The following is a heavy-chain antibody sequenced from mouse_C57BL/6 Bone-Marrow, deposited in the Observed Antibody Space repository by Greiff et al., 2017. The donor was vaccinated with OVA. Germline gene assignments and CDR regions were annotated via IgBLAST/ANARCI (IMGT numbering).Heavy chain of an antibody. D-gene: IGHD1-2*01. Sequence: EVKLVESGGGLVQPGGSLKLFCAASGFTFSDYYMYWVRQTPEKRLEWVAYISNGGGSTYYPDTVKGRFTISRDNAKNTLYLQMSRLKSEDTAMYYCARHVGYYGPFAYWGQGTLVTVSA. V-gene: IGHV5-12*01. CDR3: ARHVGYYGPFAY. J-gene: IGHJ3*01. CDR2: ISNGGGST. CDR1: GFTFSDYY.